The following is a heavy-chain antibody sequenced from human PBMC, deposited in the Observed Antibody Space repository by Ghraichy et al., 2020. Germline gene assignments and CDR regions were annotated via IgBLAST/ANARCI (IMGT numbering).Heavy chain of an antibody. V-gene: IGHV4-4*07. CDR2: IYTSWST. CDR3: ASTVAAAGTFDY. D-gene: IGHD6-13*01. J-gene: IGHJ4*02. CDR1: GGSISSYY. Sequence: SETLSLTCTVSGGSISSYYWSWIRQPAGKGLEWIGRIYTSWSTNYNPSLKSRVTMSVDTSKNQFSLKLSSVTAADTAVYYCASTVAAAGTFDYWGQGTLVTVSS.